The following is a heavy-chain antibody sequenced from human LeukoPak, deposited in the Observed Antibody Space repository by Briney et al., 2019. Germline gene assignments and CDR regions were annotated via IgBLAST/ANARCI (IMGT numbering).Heavy chain of an antibody. V-gene: IGHV3-30*04. J-gene: IGHJ6*03. Sequence: GRSLRLSCAASGFIFSNYALHWVRQAPGKGLEWVAVVLYDGETKYYADSVKGRFTISRDNPENMLYLQMNSLRPEDTGVYYCARSSITMVRGVIKSTTSWYHYYNMDVWGKGTTVTVSS. CDR3: ARSSITMVRGVIKSTTSWYHYYNMDV. CDR2: VLYDGETK. CDR1: GFIFSNYA. D-gene: IGHD3-10*01.